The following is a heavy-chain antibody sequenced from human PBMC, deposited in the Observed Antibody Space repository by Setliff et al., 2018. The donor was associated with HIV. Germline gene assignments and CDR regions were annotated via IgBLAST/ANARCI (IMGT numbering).Heavy chain of an antibody. D-gene: IGHD2-21*01. Sequence: GGSLRLSCAASGFPLSGSAIHWVRRASGKGLEWVGRIKTQPSNYATAHGASMEGRFTISRDDSKSTAYLQLSSLKVEDTAVYFCAASADGDCATTSCTNWFDPWGQGTLVTAPQ. V-gene: IGHV3-73*01. CDR1: GFPLSGSA. CDR2: IKTQPSNYAT. CDR3: AASADGDCATTSCTNWFDP. J-gene: IGHJ5*02.